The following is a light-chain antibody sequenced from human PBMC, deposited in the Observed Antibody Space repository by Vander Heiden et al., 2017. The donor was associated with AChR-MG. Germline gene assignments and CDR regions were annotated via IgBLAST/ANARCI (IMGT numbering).Light chain of an antibody. Sequence: QSALTQPASVSGSPGQSITISCTGTSSDVGSYNLVSWYQQHPGKAPKLMIYEGSKRPSGVSNRFSGSKSGNTASLTISGLQAEDEAYYYGCSFAGSSTLGVWVFGGGTKLTGL. J-gene: IGLJ3*02. V-gene: IGLV2-23*01. CDR2: EGS. CDR3: CSFAGSSTLGVWV. CDR1: SSDVGSYNL.